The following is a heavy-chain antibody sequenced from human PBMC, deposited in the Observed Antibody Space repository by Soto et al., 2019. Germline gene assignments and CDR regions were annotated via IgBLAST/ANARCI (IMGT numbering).Heavy chain of an antibody. Sequence: PSETLSLTCTVSGGSISSYYWSWIRQPPGKGLEWIGYIYYSGSTNYNPSLKSRVTISVDTSKNQFSLKLSSVTAADTAVYYCASDYYDSSGYYPNWFDPWAQGTLVTVSS. V-gene: IGHV4-59*08. CDR2: IYYSGST. J-gene: IGHJ5*02. CDR1: GGSISSYY. CDR3: ASDYYDSSGYYPNWFDP. D-gene: IGHD3-22*01.